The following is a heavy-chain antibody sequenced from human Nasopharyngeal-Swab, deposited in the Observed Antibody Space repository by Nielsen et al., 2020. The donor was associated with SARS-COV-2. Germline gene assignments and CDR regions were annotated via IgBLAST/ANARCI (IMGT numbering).Heavy chain of an antibody. Sequence: GSLRLSCTVSGGSISSSSYYWGWIRQPPGKGLEWIGSIYYSGSTYYNPSLKSRVTISVDTSKNQFSLKLSSVTAADTAVYYCATGAMVGPTKWLDPWGQGTLVTVSS. D-gene: IGHD1-26*01. CDR1: GGSISSSSYY. CDR2: IYYSGST. CDR3: ATGAMVGPTKWLDP. V-gene: IGHV4-39*01. J-gene: IGHJ5*02.